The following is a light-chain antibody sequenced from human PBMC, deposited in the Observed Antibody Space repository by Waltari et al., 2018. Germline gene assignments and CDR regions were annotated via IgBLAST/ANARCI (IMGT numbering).Light chain of an antibody. CDR1: SSHIGNNY. Sequence: QSVLTQPPSVSAAPGQKVTLSCSGSSSHIGNNYVSWYQQLPGTAPKLLISDNNKRPSGIPDRFSGSKSGTSATLGITGLQTGDEADYYCGTWDSSLSAGVFGGGTKLTVL. CDR3: GTWDSSLSAGV. J-gene: IGLJ2*01. CDR2: DNN. V-gene: IGLV1-51*01.